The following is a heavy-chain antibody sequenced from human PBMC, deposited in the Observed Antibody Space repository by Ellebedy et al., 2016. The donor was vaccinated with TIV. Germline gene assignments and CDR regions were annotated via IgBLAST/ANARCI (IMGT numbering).Heavy chain of an antibody. CDR3: ARVRYFDPPDY. Sequence: GESLKISCAASGFKFSDYYMSWIRQAPGKGLEWISYISSDGSNTYYADSVKGRFTISRENAKNSLYLQINSGTADDTAGYYCARVRYFDPPDYWGQGTRVTVSS. V-gene: IGHV3-11*01. D-gene: IGHD3-9*01. CDR2: ISSDGSNT. CDR1: GFKFSDYY. J-gene: IGHJ4*02.